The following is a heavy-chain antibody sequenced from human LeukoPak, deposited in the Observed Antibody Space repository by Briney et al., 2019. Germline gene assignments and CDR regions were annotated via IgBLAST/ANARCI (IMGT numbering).Heavy chain of an antibody. Sequence: PSETLSLTCAVYGGSFSGYYWSWIRQPPGQGLEWIGYIFYSGSTNYNPSLKSRVTISVDTSKNQFSLGLSSVTAADTAVYYCARGPTRYYFDCWGQGTLVTVSS. D-gene: IGHD4-17*01. CDR1: GGSFSGYY. J-gene: IGHJ4*02. V-gene: IGHV4-59*01. CDR3: ARGPTRYYFDC. CDR2: IFYSGST.